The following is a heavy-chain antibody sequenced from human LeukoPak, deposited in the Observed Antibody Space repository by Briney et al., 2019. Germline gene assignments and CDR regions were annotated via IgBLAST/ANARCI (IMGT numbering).Heavy chain of an antibody. D-gene: IGHD4-23*01. J-gene: IGHJ2*01. V-gene: IGHV1-69*01. CDR3: ARATGNSDHSPQEPIDLYFDL. CDR2: IIPIFGAA. CDR1: GGTFSSYA. Sequence: SVKVSCKASGGTFSSYAISWVRQAPGQGFEWMGGIIPIFGAANYAQKFQGRVTITADESTSTAYMELRSLRSEDTAVYYCARATGNSDHSPQEPIDLYFDLWGRGTLVTVSS.